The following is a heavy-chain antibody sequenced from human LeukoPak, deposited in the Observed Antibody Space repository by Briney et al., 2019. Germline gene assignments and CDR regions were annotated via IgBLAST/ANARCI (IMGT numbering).Heavy chain of an antibody. Sequence: PSETLSLTCTVSGGSISNYYWSWLRQPPGKGLEWIGYIYYSGRTDYNPSLKSRVTISVDTSKNQFSLILSSATAADTAVYYCARVTRRLSSGWYQTLAYWGQGTLVTVSS. CDR1: GGSISNYY. CDR2: IYYSGRT. V-gene: IGHV4-59*01. J-gene: IGHJ4*02. CDR3: ARVTRRLSSGWYQTLAY. D-gene: IGHD6-19*01.